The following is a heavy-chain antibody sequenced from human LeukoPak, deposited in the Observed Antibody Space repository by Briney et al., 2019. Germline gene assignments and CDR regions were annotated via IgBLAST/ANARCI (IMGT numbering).Heavy chain of an antibody. CDR3: ARGEQKPGPYYYYYMDV. CDR1: GYTFTSYA. CDR2: INTNTGNP. Sequence: ASVKVSCKASGYTFTSYAMNWVRQAPGQGLEWMGWINTNTGNPTYAQGFTGRFVFSLDTSVSTAYLQISSLKAEDTAVYYCARGEQKPGPYYYYYMDVWGKGTTVTVSS. V-gene: IGHV7-4-1*02. J-gene: IGHJ6*03. D-gene: IGHD1-26*01.